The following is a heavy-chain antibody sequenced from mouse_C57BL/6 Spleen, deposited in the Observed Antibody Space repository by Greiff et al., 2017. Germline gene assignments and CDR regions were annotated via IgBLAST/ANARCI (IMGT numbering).Heavy chain of an antibody. Sequence: QVQLQQPGAELVKPGASVKLSCKASGYTFTSYWMHWVKQRPGQGLEWIGMINPNSGSTNYNEKFKSKATLTVDKSSSTAYRQLSSLTSEDSAVYYCARADDYDAYWYFDVWGTGTTVTVSS. J-gene: IGHJ1*03. CDR2: INPNSGST. CDR3: ARADDYDAYWYFDV. CDR1: GYTFTSYW. D-gene: IGHD2-4*01. V-gene: IGHV1-64*01.